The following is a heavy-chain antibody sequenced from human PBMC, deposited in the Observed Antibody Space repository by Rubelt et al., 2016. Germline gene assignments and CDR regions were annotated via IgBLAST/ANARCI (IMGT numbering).Heavy chain of an antibody. CDR1: GGSFSGYY. V-gene: IGHV4-59*10. CDR2: IYTSGST. Sequence: QVQLQQWGAGLLKPSETLSLTCAVYGGSFSGYYWSWIRQPPGKGLEWIGRIYTSGSTNYNPSLKSRVTISVDTSKNQFSLKLSSVPAADTAVYYCAREGMTTKRKYFDLWGRGTLVTVSS. J-gene: IGHJ2*01. D-gene: IGHD4-11*01. CDR3: AREGMTTKRKYFDL.